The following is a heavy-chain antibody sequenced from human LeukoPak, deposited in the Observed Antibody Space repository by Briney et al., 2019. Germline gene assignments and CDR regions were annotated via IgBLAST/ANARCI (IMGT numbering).Heavy chain of an antibody. CDR2: MSYDGSNK. V-gene: IGHV3-30*04. J-gene: IGHJ4*02. Sequence: GGSLRLSCAASGFTFSNFAMHWVRQAPGKGLEWVAMMSYDGSNKYTDSAKGRFTISRDNSKNMVDLYMSNLKIEDTAVYYCARDSWGFDFWGQGTLVTASS. CDR1: GFTFSNFA. CDR3: ARDSWGFDF. D-gene: IGHD7-27*01.